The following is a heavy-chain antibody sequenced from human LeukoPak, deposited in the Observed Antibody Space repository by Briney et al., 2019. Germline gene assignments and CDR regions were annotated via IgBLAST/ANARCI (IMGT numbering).Heavy chain of an antibody. CDR3: ARSTVVVPAAIAGALYGMDV. Sequence: SVKVSCKASGYTFTSYGISWVRQAPGQGLEWMGGIIPIFGTANYAQKFQGRVTITAGESTSTAYMELSSLRSEDTAVYYCARSTVVVPAAIAGALYGMDVWGQGTTVTVSS. V-gene: IGHV1-69*13. CDR1: GYTFTSYG. CDR2: IIPIFGTA. D-gene: IGHD2-2*01. J-gene: IGHJ6*02.